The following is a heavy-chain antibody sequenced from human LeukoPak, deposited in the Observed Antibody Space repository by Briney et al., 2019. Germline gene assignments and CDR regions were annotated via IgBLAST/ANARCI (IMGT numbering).Heavy chain of an antibody. CDR3: AREKPRSCAIDY. V-gene: IGHV3-48*04. Sequence: GGSLRLSCAASGFTFSSYSMNWVRQAPGKGREWVSYISSSGSTIYYADSVKGRFTISRDNAKNSLYLQMNSLRAEDTAVYYCAREKPRSCAIDYWGQGTLVTVSS. D-gene: IGHD1-26*01. CDR2: ISSSGSTI. J-gene: IGHJ4*02. CDR1: GFTFSSYS.